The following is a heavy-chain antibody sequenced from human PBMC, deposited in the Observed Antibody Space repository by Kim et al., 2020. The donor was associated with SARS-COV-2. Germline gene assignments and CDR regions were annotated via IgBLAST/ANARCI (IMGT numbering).Heavy chain of an antibody. V-gene: IGHV3-64*01. Sequence: GGSLRLSCAASGFTFSSYDMHWVRQAPGKGLEYVSAISSNGSSTYSANAVKGSFTISSDNSKKTQYLQMGSLRAETMAEYYCTIDSSAGLLWGEGLLAT. CDR1: GFTFSSYD. D-gene: IGHD5-18*01. CDR2: ISSNGSST. CDR3: TIDSSAGLL. J-gene: IGHJ1*01.